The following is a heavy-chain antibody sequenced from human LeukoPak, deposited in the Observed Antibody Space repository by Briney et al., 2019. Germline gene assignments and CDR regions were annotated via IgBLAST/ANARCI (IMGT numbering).Heavy chain of an antibody. J-gene: IGHJ4*02. Sequence: GGSQRLSCAASGFTFTSYSMNWVRQAPGKGLEWVSTTSGGGGSTYYADSVKGRFAISRDNSKNTLYLQVNSLRAEDTAVYYCAKGGKWDVTPFDYWGQGTLVTVSS. CDR1: GFTFTSYS. CDR3: AKGGKWDVTPFDY. D-gene: IGHD1-26*01. CDR2: TSGGGGST. V-gene: IGHV3-23*01.